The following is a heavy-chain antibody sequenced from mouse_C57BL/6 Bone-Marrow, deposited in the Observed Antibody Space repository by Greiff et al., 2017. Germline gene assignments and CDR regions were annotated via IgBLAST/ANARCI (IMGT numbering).Heavy chain of an antibody. CDR2: IYPGSGST. CDR1: GYTFTSYW. V-gene: IGHV1-55*01. CDR3: ARFLGYAMDY. Sequence: QVHVKQPGAELVKPGASVKMSCKASGYTFTSYWITWVKQRPGQGLEWIGDIYPGSGSTNYNEKFKSKATLTVDTSSSTAYMQLSSLTSEDSAVYYCARFLGYAMDYWGQGTSVTVSS. J-gene: IGHJ4*01.